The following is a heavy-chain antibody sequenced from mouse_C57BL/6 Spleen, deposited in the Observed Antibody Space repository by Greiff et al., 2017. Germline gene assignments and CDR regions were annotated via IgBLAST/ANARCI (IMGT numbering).Heavy chain of an antibody. CDR1: GYTFTDYE. V-gene: IGHV1-15*01. CDR3: TRDYYGSSGGYFAV. CDR2: IDPETGGT. J-gene: IGHJ1*03. Sequence: VQLQQPGAELVRPGASVTLSCKASGYTFTDYEMHWVKQTPVHGLEWIGAIDPETGGTAYNQKFKGKAILTADKSSSTAYMELRSLTSEASAVYYFTRDYYGSSGGYFAVWGTGTTVTVSA. D-gene: IGHD1-1*01.